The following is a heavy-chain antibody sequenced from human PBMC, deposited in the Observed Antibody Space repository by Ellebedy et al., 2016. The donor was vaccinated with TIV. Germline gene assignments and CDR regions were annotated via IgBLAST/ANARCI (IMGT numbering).Heavy chain of an antibody. J-gene: IGHJ5*02. D-gene: IGHD2-15*01. CDR2: IYTSGST. CDR3: ARTVVAANNWFDP. V-gene: IGHV4-4*07. Sequence: MPGGSLRLSCIVSGDSISSSHWSWIRQPAGKGLEWIGRIYTSGSTNYNPSLKSRVTMSVDTSKNQFSLKLSSVTAADTAVYYCARTVVAANNWFDPWGQGTLVTASS. CDR1: GDSISSSH.